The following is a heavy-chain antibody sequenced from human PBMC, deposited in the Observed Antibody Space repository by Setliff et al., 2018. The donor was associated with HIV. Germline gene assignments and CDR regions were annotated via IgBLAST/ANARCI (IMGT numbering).Heavy chain of an antibody. J-gene: IGHJ4*02. CDR2: INAGNGNT. CDR3: ARGGRLWFGELPLDY. D-gene: IGHD3-10*01. Sequence: ASVKVSCKASGYTFTSYAMHWVRQAPGQRLEWMGWINAGNGNTKYSQEFQGRVTITRDTSASTAYMELSSLRSEDMAVYYCARGGRLWFGELPLDYWGQGTLVTVSS. CDR1: GYTFTSYA. V-gene: IGHV1-3*03.